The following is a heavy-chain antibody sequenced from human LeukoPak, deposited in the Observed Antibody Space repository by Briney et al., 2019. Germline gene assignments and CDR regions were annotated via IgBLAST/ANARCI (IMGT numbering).Heavy chain of an antibody. Sequence: GASVKVSCEASGGTFSSYAISWVRQAPGQGLEWMGGIIPIFGTANYAQKFQGRVTITADKSTSTAYMELSSLRSEDTAVYYCARAYYGEGYFDYWGQGTLVTVSS. J-gene: IGHJ4*02. V-gene: IGHV1-69*06. CDR1: GGTFSSYA. CDR2: IIPIFGTA. CDR3: ARAYYGEGYFDY. D-gene: IGHD4-17*01.